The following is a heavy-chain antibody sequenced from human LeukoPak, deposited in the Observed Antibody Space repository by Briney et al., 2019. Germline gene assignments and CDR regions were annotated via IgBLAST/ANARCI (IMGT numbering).Heavy chain of an antibody. J-gene: IGHJ6*03. Sequence: GESLKISCKGSGYSFTSYWIGWVRQMPGKGLEWMGIIYPGDSDTRYSPSFQGQVTISADKSISTAYLQWSSLKASDTAMYYCARLSLEWLPPYYYYMDVWGKGTTVTVSS. CDR1: GYSFTSYW. CDR2: IYPGDSDT. D-gene: IGHD3-3*01. V-gene: IGHV5-51*01. CDR3: ARLSLEWLPPYYYYMDV.